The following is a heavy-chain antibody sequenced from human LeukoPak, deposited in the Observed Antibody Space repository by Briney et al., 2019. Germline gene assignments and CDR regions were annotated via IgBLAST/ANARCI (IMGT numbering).Heavy chain of an antibody. CDR1: GGSISSSSYY. Sequence: SETLSLTCTVSGGSISSSSYYWGWIRQPPGKGLEWIGSIYYSGSTYYNPSLKSRVTISVDTSKNQFSLKLSSVTAADTAVYYCARVRFGELSTPFDYWGQGTLVTVSS. V-gene: IGHV4-39*07. CDR3: ARVRFGELSTPFDY. D-gene: IGHD3-10*01. J-gene: IGHJ4*02. CDR2: IYYSGST.